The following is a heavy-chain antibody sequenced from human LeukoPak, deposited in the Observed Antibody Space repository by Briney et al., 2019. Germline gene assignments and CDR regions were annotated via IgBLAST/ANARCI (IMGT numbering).Heavy chain of an antibody. CDR2: INSDGSST. CDR3: ARGYYGSGSYHAGYGMDV. D-gene: IGHD3-10*01. Sequence: GGSLRLSCAASGFTFSSYWMHWVRQAPGKGLVWVAGINSDGSSTSYADSVKGRFTISRDNSKNTLYLQMNSLRAEDTAVYYCARGYYGSGSYHAGYGMDVWGQGTTVTVSS. CDR1: GFTFSSYW. J-gene: IGHJ6*02. V-gene: IGHV3-74*01.